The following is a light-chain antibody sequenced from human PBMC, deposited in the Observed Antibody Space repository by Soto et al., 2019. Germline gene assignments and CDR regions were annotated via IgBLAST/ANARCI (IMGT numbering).Light chain of an antibody. CDR2: AAS. V-gene: IGKV3D-15*01. CDR1: QSVSSY. CDR3: QQYNNWPPWT. Sequence: EIVMTQSPSTLSVSPGERATLSCRASQSVSSYLAWYQQKPGQAPRLLIYAASNRATGIPARFSGSGSGTDFTLTISSLQSEDFAVYYCQQYNNWPPWTFGQGTKVDIK. J-gene: IGKJ1*01.